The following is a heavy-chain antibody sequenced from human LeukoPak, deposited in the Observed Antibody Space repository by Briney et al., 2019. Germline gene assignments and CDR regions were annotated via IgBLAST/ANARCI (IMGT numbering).Heavy chain of an antibody. V-gene: IGHV4-59*12. Sequence: SDTLSLTCTVSGDSISSYSWSWIRQPPGKGLQWIAYIHKSGSANNNPSLKSRVTMSLDTSKNQVSLKLSSVTAADTAVYYCARGYSSSWEYYYYMDVWGKGTTVTVSS. CDR1: GDSISSYS. J-gene: IGHJ6*03. CDR3: ARGYSSSWEYYYYMDV. CDR2: IHKSGSA. D-gene: IGHD6-13*01.